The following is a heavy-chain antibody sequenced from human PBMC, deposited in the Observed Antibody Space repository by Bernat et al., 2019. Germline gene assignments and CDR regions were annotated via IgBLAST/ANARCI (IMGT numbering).Heavy chain of an antibody. CDR2: IYPGASDT. D-gene: IGHD3-16*02. J-gene: IGHJ4*02. CDR1: GYSFTSYW. V-gene: IGHV5-51*03. CDR3: ATSSGPYDYVWGGYRYTNYFDY. Sequence: EVQLVQSGAEVKKPGESLKISCKGSGYSFTSYWIGWVRQMPGKGLEWMGMIYPGASDTRYSPSFQGQFTISADKSISTAYLQWSSLKASDTAMYYCATSSGPYDYVWGGYRYTNYFDYWGQGTLVTVSS.